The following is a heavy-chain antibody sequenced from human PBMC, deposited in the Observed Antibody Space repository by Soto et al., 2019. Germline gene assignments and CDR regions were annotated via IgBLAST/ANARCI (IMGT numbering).Heavy chain of an antibody. D-gene: IGHD3-22*01. CDR1: GGFISSDGYS. Sequence: PSETLSLTCVVSGGFISSDGYSWSWIRQPPGQGLEWIGYIYHTGSTSYNASLKSRVTISVDTSKNQFSLKLTSVTAADTAIYYCASGPTIAVFPGATSRVIWFDPWGQGDLVTVSS. J-gene: IGHJ5*02. CDR3: ASGPTIAVFPGATSRVIWFDP. CDR2: IYHTGST. V-gene: IGHV4-30-2*01.